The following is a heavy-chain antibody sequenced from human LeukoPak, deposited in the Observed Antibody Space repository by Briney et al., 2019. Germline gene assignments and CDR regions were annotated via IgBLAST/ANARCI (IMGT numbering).Heavy chain of an antibody. V-gene: IGHV1-8*03. CDR2: MNPNSGNT. D-gene: IGHD3-16*01. Sequence: ASVKVSCKASGYTFTSYDINWVRQATGQGLEWMGWMNPNSGNTGYAQKFQGRVTITRNTSISTAYMELSSLRSEDTAVYYCARVIHSSTLGAFDIWGQGTMVTVSS. CDR1: GYTFTSYD. J-gene: IGHJ3*02. CDR3: ARVIHSSTLGAFDI.